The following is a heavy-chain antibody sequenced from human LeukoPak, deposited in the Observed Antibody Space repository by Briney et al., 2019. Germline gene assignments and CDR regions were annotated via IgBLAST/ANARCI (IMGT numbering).Heavy chain of an antibody. J-gene: IGHJ4*02. CDR2: IWYDASNG. CDR3: ARDFTTGTYYFDY. D-gene: IGHD1-1*01. CDR1: GFTFSSHG. V-gene: IGHV3-33*01. Sequence: PGGSLRLSCAASGFTFSSHGMHWVRQAPGKGLEWVAVIWYDASNGFCADSVKGRFTISRDNSKNTLYPQINSLRAKDTAVYYCARDFTTGTYYFDYWGQGTLVTVSS.